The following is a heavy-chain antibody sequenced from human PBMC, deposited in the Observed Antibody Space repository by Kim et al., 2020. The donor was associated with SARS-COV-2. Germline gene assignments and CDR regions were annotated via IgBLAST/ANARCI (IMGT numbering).Heavy chain of an antibody. Sequence: ASVKVSCKASGYTFTNYGISWVRQAPGLGLVWMVWISTYSGNTNYAQNLQGRVTMTTDTFTSTAYMDLISLRSDDTAVYYCATGMATTDYFYYYGMDVW. J-gene: IGHJ6*01. CDR3: ATGMATTDYFYYYGMDV. CDR2: ISTYSGNT. D-gene: IGHD5-12*01. V-gene: IGHV1-18*01. CDR1: GYTFTNYG.